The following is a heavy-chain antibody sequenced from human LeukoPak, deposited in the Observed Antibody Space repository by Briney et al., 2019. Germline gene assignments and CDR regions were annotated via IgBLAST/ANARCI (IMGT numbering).Heavy chain of an antibody. CDR2: MNPNSGNT. V-gene: IGHV1-8*01. J-gene: IGHJ4*02. CDR3: ARGPPNWGMVGY. D-gene: IGHD7-27*01. CDR1: GYTFTSYD. Sequence: ASVKVSCKASGYTFTSYDINWVRQATGQGLEWMGWMNPNSGNTGYAQKFQGRVTMTRDTSISTAYMELSSLTFEDTAVYYCARGPPNWGMVGYWGQGTLVTVSS.